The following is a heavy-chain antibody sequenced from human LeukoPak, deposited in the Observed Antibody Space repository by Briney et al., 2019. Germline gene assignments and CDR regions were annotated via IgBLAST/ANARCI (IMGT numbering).Heavy chain of an antibody. J-gene: IGHJ6*02. CDR2: ISSSGSTI. CDR1: GFTFSSYE. V-gene: IGHV3-48*03. D-gene: IGHD6-6*01. Sequence: PGGSLRLSCAASGFTFSSYEMNWVRHTPGKGLEWVSYISSSGSTIYYADSVKGRFTISRDNAKNSLYLQMNSLRAEDTAVYYCAREQLAYYYYYGMDVWGQGTTVTVSS. CDR3: AREQLAYYYYYGMDV.